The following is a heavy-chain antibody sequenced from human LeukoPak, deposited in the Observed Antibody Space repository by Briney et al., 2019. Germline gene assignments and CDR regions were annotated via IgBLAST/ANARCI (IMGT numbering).Heavy chain of an antibody. V-gene: IGHV3-33*01. D-gene: IGHD4-17*01. CDR3: ARDRAPYYGDYSTDY. J-gene: IGHJ4*02. CDR1: GFTFGSYG. CDR2: IWYDGSNK. Sequence: PGGSLRLSCAASGFTFGSYGMHWVRQAPGKGLEWVAVIWYDGSNKYYADSVKGRFTISRDNSKNTLYLQMNSLRAEDTAVYYCARDRAPYYGDYSTDYWGQGTLVTVSS.